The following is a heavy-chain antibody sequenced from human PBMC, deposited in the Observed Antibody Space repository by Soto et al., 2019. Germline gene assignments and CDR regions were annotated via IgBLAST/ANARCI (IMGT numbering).Heavy chain of an antibody. CDR3: ARDYSSSSGVDY. CDR1: GGSFSGYY. J-gene: IGHJ4*02. D-gene: IGHD6-6*01. V-gene: IGHV4-34*01. CDR2: INHSGST. Sequence: SETLSLTCAVYGGSFSGYYWSWIRQPPGKGLEWIGDINHSGSTNYNPSLKSRVTISVDTSKNQLSLKLSSVTAADTAVYYCARDYSSSSGVDYWGQGILVTVSS.